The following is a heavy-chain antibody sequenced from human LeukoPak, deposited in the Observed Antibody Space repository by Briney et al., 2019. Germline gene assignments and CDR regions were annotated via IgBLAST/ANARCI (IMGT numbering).Heavy chain of an antibody. V-gene: IGHV3-66*01. J-gene: IGHJ4*02. CDR2: IYSGGTT. CDR3: ARAFGELFPYFDY. D-gene: IGHD3-10*01. Sequence: GGSLSLSCAASGFTVSSNYMSWVRQAPGMGLEWVSVIYSGGTTYYADSVKGRFTISRDNSKNTLYLQMNSLRAEDTAVYYCARAFGELFPYFDYWGQGTLVTVSS. CDR1: GFTVSSNY.